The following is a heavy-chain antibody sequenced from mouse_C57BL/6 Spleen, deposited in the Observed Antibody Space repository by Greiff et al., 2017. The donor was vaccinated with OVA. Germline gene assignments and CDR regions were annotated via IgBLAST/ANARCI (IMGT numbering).Heavy chain of an antibody. V-gene: IGHV1-50*01. D-gene: IGHD2-3*01. CDR2: IDPSDSYT. Sequence: QVQLQQPGAELVKPGASVKLSCKASGYTFTSYWMQWVKQRPGQGLEWIGEIDPSDSYTNYNQKFKGKATLTVDTSSSTAYMQLSSLTSEDSAVYYCARRGDDVDYWGQGTTLTVSS. CDR3: ARRGDDVDY. J-gene: IGHJ2*01. CDR1: GYTFTSYW.